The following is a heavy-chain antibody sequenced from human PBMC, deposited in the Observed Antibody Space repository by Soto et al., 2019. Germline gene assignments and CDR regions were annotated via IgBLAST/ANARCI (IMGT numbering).Heavy chain of an antibody. CDR2: IGIAGDT. CDR1: GFTFSSYD. D-gene: IGHD6-19*01. V-gene: IGHV3-13*04. J-gene: IGHJ6*02. CDR3: VRGDSSGCRNYYCYVMDV. Sequence: GGSLRLSCAASGFTFSSYDMHWVRQATGKGLEWVSAIGIAGDTYYPGSVKGRFTISRENAKNSLYLQMNSLRAGDTAVYYCVRGDSSGCRNYYCYVMDVWSQGSTVT.